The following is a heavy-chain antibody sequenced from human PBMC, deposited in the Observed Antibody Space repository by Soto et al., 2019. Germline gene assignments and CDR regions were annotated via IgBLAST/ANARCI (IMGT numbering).Heavy chain of an antibody. CDR3: ASSSGWYSYYFDY. D-gene: IGHD6-19*01. CDR2: ISGSGGST. CDR1: GFTFSSYA. Sequence: GGSLRLSCAASGFTFSSYAMSWVRQAPGKGLEWVSAISGSGGSTYYADSVKGRFTISRDNSKNTLYLQMNSLRAEDTAVYYCASSSGWYSYYFDYWGQGTLVTVSS. V-gene: IGHV3-23*01. J-gene: IGHJ4*02.